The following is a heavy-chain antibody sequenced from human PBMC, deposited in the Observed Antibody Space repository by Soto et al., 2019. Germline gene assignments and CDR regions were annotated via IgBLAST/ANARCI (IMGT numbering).Heavy chain of an antibody. CDR1: GLTVSNGW. Sequence: GGSLRLSCAASGLTVSNGWMNWVRQGAGKGMEWVGRIKSKSDGGTTEYAAPVKGRFTISRDDSKNTVYLQMNSLKTEDTAVYYCTRSRGGLRSMDVWGQGTTVTVSS. D-gene: IGHD6-19*01. CDR3: TRSRGGLRSMDV. CDR2: IKSKSDGGTT. V-gene: IGHV3-15*07. J-gene: IGHJ6*02.